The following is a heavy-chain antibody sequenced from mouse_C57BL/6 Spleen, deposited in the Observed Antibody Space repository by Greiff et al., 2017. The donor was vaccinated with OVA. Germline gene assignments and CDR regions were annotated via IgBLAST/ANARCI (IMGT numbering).Heavy chain of an antibody. Sequence: QVQLQQPGAELVRPGTSVKLSCKASGYTFTSYWMHWVKQRPGQGLEWIGVIDPSDSYTNYNQKFKGKATLTVDTSSSTAYMQLSSLTSEDSAVYYCARELSSNQYYFDYWGKGTTLTVSS. D-gene: IGHD2-5*01. CDR2: IDPSDSYT. CDR3: ARELSSNQYYFDY. V-gene: IGHV1-59*01. CDR1: GYTFTSYW. J-gene: IGHJ2*01.